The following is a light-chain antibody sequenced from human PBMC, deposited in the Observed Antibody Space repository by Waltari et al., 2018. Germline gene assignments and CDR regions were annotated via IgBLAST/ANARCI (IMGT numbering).Light chain of an antibody. CDR3: SSYAGSSIPVV. V-gene: IGLV2-23*02. CDR2: DVN. Sequence: QSALIQPASVSGSPGQSITISFTGTSSDVGGYNFVSWYQHHPGRAPKLMIYDVNKRPSGVSHRFSGSKSGDTASLTISGLLTEDEADYYCSSYAGSSIPVVFGGGTKLTVL. CDR1: SSDVGGYNF. J-gene: IGLJ2*01.